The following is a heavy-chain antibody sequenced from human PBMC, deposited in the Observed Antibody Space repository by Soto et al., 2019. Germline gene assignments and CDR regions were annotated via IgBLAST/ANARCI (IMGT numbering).Heavy chain of an antibody. D-gene: IGHD3-3*01. V-gene: IGHV1-2*04. J-gene: IGHJ6*02. Sequence: ASVKVSCMASGYTITSYYMHWVRQSPGQGLEWMGWINPNSGGTNYAQKFQGWVTMTRDTSISTAYMELSRLRSDDTAVYYCARGGATSFGVVHYYYFCMDVWGQGTTVTVSS. CDR2: INPNSGGT. CDR3: ARGGATSFGVVHYYYFCMDV. CDR1: GYTITSYY.